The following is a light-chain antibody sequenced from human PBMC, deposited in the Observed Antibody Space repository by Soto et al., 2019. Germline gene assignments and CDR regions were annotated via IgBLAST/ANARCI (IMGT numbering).Light chain of an antibody. CDR1: SSDVGGYNY. J-gene: IGLJ1*01. V-gene: IGLV2-14*01. CDR3: SPYTSSSAPR. Sequence: QSVLTQPASVSGSPGQSITISCTGTSSDVGGYNYVSWYQQHPGKAPKLMIYDVSNRPSGVSNRFSGSKSGNTASLTISGLQAEDEADYYCSPYTSSSAPRFGTGTKVTVL. CDR2: DVS.